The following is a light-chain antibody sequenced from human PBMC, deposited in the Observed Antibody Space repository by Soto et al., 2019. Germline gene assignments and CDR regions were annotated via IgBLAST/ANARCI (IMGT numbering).Light chain of an antibody. CDR3: KQYNSDQYT. V-gene: IGKV1-5*03. CDR1: QSISSW. J-gene: IGKJ2*01. Sequence: DIQMTQSPSTLSASVGDRVTITCRASQSISSWLAWYQQKPGKAPKLLIYKASSLEGGIPSRFSGSGSETEFTLTISSLQPEDFATYYCKQYNSDQYTFGQGTKVDIK. CDR2: KAS.